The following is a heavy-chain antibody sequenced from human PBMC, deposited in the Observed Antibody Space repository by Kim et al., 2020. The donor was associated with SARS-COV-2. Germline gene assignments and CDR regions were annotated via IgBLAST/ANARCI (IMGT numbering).Heavy chain of an antibody. V-gene: IGHV1-8*01. CDR3: ARGHDFWSGWGYYYYYMDV. CDR2: MTPNSDNT. CDR1: GYTFSNND. J-gene: IGHJ6*03. Sequence: ASVKVSCKASGYTFSNNDINWVRQAPGQGFEWMGWMTPNSDNTVYAQKFQGRVTMTRNTSISTAYMELSSLRTDDTAVYYCARGHDFWSGWGYYYYYMDVWGKGTTVTVSS. D-gene: IGHD3-3*01.